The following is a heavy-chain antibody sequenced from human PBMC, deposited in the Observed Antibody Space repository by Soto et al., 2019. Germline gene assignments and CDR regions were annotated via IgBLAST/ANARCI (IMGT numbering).Heavy chain of an antibody. CDR1: GGSISSYY. D-gene: IGHD1-7*01. CDR2: IYYSGST. J-gene: IGHJ6*02. V-gene: IGHV4-59*01. Sequence: SETLSLTCTVSGGSISSYYWSWIRQPPGKGLEWIGYIYYSGSTNYNPSLKSRVTISVDTSKNLFSLKLSSVTAADTAVYYCAREGLTGTIGLYYYYGMDVWGQGTTVTVSS. CDR3: AREGLTGTIGLYYYYGMDV.